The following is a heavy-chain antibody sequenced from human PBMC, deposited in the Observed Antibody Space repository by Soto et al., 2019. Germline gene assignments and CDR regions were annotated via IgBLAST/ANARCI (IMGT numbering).Heavy chain of an antibody. J-gene: IGHJ6*02. Sequence: QVQLVESGGGVVQPGRSLRLSCAASGFTFRSYGMHWVRQAPGKGLEWVAVISNDGSNKYYADSVKGRFTISRDTSKNTLYLQMNSRRAEDTVVYYCAKDYSTWCMDVWGQGTTVTVSS. D-gene: IGHD6-13*01. CDR1: GFTFRSYG. V-gene: IGHV3-30*18. CDR2: ISNDGSNK. CDR3: AKDYSTWCMDV.